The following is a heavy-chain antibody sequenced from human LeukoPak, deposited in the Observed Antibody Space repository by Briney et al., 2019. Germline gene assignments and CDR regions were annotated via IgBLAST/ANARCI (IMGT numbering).Heavy chain of an antibody. J-gene: IGHJ4*02. D-gene: IGHD3-22*01. CDR3: AKPLGDSSGLFMDLFDY. CDR2: ISGGGRNR. V-gene: IGHV3-23*01. Sequence: PGGSLRLSCAAAGFTFSSYAMTWVRQAPGKWLEWVSAISGGGRNRYYADSVKGRFNISRDTSMNTLYLQMNSLRAEDTAVYYCAKPLGDSSGLFMDLFDYWGQGTLVTVSS. CDR1: GFTFSSYA.